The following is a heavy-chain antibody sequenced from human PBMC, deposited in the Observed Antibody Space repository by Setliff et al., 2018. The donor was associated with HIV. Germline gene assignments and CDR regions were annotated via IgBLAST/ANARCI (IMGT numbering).Heavy chain of an antibody. CDR1: GYSISSGYY. Sequence: KPSETLSLTCTVSGYSISSGYYWGWIRQPPGKGLEWIGEVSHSGSTNYNPSLNSRVTMSVDPSRDQFSLKLSSVTAADTAVYYCAGIIATPGTTWGQGTLVTVSS. V-gene: IGHV4-38-2*02. D-gene: IGHD6-13*01. CDR2: VSHSGST. CDR3: AGIIATPGTT. J-gene: IGHJ1*01.